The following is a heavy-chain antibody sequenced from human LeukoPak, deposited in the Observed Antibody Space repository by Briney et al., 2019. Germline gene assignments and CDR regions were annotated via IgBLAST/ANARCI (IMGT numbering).Heavy chain of an antibody. V-gene: IGHV4-59*08. D-gene: IGHD3-10*01. CDR3: ARHGGLVRGFSDAFDI. CDR2: IYYTGSI. CDR1: GGSISSYY. Sequence: PSETLSLTCTVSGGSISSYYWSWIRQPPGQGLEWIGNIYYTGSINYNPSLKSRVTISLDTSKNQLSLKLSPVTAADTAVYYCARHGGLVRGFSDAFDIWGQGTMVTVSS. J-gene: IGHJ3*02.